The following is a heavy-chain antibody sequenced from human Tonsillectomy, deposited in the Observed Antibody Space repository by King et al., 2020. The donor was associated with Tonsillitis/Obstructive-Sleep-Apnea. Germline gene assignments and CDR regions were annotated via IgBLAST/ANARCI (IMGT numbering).Heavy chain of an antibody. V-gene: IGHV3-33*01. Sequence: VQLVESGGGVVQPGRSLRLSCAASGLTFSTYGMHWVRQAPGKGLEWVAVIWYDGSNKYYADSVKGRFTISRDNSKNTLYLQMNSLRAEDTAVYYCVSSLLQRMGCSGYDPIYYYYGMDVWGQGTTVTVSS. J-gene: IGHJ6*02. CDR3: VSSLLQRMGCSGYDPIYYYYGMDV. CDR2: IWYDGSNK. CDR1: GLTFSTYG. D-gene: IGHD5-12*01.